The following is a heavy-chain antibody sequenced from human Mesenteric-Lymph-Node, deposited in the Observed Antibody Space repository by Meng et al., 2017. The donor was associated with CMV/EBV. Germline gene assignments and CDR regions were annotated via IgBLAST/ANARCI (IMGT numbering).Heavy chain of an antibody. D-gene: IGHD6-13*01. V-gene: IGHV6-1*01. CDR3: ARFPLYSSSWYDWFDP. CDR1: GDSVSSNSAA. J-gene: IGHJ5*02. CDR2: TCYRSKWYN. Sequence: LRLSCAISGDSVSSNSAAWNWIRQSPSRGLEWLGRTCYRSKWYNDYAVSVKSRITINPDTSKNQFSLQLNSVTPEDTAVYYCARFPLYSSSWYDWFDPWGQGTLVTVSS.